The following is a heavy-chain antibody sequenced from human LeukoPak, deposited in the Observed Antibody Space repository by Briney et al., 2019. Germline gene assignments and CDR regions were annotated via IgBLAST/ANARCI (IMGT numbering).Heavy chain of an antibody. J-gene: IGHJ3*02. Sequence: SETLSLTCTVSGGSISSYYWSWIRQPPGKGLEWIGYIYYSGSTNYNPSLKSRVTISVDTSKNQFSLKLSSVTAADTAVYYCARQAVAGPYHDAFDIWGQGTMVTVSS. CDR2: IYYSGST. CDR1: GGSISSYY. D-gene: IGHD6-19*01. V-gene: IGHV4-59*08. CDR3: ARQAVAGPYHDAFDI.